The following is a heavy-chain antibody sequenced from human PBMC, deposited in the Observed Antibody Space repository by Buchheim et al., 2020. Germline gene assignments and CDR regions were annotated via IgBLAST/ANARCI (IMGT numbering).Heavy chain of an antibody. J-gene: IGHJ4*02. D-gene: IGHD3-10*01. CDR3: ARARGLFTINRHRGFDY. CDR1: DGSFSSDDSY. Sequence: QVQLQESGPGLVKPSQTLSLTCSVSDGSFSSDDSYCTWIRQPPGKGLEWILHISYGGNTYYNPSLKIPLAISPSRPQRQFSLNLIALTAADTAVYYCARARGLFTINRHRGFDYWGQGTL. V-gene: IGHV4-30-4*01. CDR2: ISYGGNT.